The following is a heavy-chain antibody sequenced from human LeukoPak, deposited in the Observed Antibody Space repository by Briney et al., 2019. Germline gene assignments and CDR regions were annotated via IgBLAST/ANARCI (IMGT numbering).Heavy chain of an antibody. J-gene: IGHJ3*01. CDR3: ARDERYYDSSGYPS. CDR2: ISAYNGNT. D-gene: IGHD3-22*01. V-gene: IGHV1-18*01. CDR1: GYTFTSYG. Sequence: ASVKVSCKASGYTFTSYGISWVRQAPGQGLEWMGWISAYNGNTNYVQKLQGRVTMTTDTSTSTAYMELRSLRSDDTAVYYCARDERYYDSSGYPSWGQGTMVTVSS.